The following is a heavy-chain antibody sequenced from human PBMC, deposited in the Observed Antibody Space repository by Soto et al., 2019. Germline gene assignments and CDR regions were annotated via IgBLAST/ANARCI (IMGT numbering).Heavy chain of an antibody. CDR3: AREFPYYVRSDRYRDY. Sequence: SQTLSLTCAISWDSVSGNSAAWNWIRQSPSRGLEWLGRTYYRSRWYNDYAVSVKSRITVTPDTSKNQFSLHLNSVTPEDTAVYYCAREFPYYVRSDRYRDYWGQGALVTVSS. J-gene: IGHJ4*02. CDR1: WDSVSGNSAA. D-gene: IGHD3-16*01. CDR2: TYYRSRWYN. V-gene: IGHV6-1*01.